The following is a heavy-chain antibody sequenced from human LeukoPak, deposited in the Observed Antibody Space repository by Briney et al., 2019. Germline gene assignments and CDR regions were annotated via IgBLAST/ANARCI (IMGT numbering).Heavy chain of an antibody. CDR2: IYYSGST. Sequence: SETLSLTCTVSGGSISSYYWSWIRQPPGKGLEWIGYIYYSGSTNYNPSLKSRVTISVDTSKNQFSLKLSSVTAADTAVYYCARVGYSGYENFDYWGQGTLVTVSS. CDR3: ARVGYSGYENFDY. V-gene: IGHV4-59*12. J-gene: IGHJ4*02. CDR1: GGSISSYY. D-gene: IGHD5-12*01.